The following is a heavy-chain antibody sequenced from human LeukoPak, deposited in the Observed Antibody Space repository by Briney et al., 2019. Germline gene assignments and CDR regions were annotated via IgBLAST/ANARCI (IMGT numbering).Heavy chain of an antibody. CDR2: INPKSGDT. V-gene: IGHV1-2*02. J-gene: IGHJ3*01. Sequence: ASVKVSCKASGYSFSDFYIHWVRQAPGQGLELMGWINPKSGDTTYAERFRGRVTMTRDTSFNTVYLELTSLYSDDTAVFYCARDYSDGYNRRDAFDVWGQGTTLIVSS. CDR3: ARDYSDGYNRRDAFDV. D-gene: IGHD5-18*01. CDR1: GYSFSDFY.